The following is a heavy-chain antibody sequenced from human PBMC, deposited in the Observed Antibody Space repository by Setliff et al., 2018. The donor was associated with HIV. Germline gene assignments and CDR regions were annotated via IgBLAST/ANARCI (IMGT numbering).Heavy chain of an antibody. CDR3: AKVYGTGYFYYYYGMHV. CDR1: GFIFSNYG. V-gene: IGHV3-30*02. Sequence: GGSLRLSCAASGFIFSNYGMHWVRQAPGKGLEWVAFIWCDGSDKYYADSVKGRFTISRDNSKNTLFLEMNYLRAEDTAVYYCAKVYGTGYFYYYYGMHVWGQGTTVTVSS. J-gene: IGHJ6*02. CDR2: IWCDGSDK. D-gene: IGHD2-8*02.